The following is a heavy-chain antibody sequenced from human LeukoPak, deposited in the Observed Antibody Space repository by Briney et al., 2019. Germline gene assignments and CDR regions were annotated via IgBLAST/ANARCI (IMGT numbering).Heavy chain of an antibody. CDR3: ATGVPWLRSHAFDI. CDR2: INHSGST. Sequence: SETLSLTCAVYGGSFSGYYWRWMRQPPGKGLEWVGEINHSGSTNYNPSLKCPVTISVDTSKNQFSLKLSSVTAADTAVYYCATGVPWLRSHAFDIWGQGTMVTVSS. J-gene: IGHJ3*02. D-gene: IGHD5-12*01. CDR1: GGSFSGYY. V-gene: IGHV4-34*01.